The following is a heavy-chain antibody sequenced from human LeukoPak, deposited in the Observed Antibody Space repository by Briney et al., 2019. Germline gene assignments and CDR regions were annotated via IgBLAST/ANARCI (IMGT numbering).Heavy chain of an antibody. CDR2: TKQHGNEK. CDR3: ARVRGGYYFDY. D-gene: IGHD3-16*01. J-gene: IGHJ4*02. Sequence: PGGSLRLSCAASGFIFSSYWMTWIRQAPGKGLEWVANTKQHGNEKYYVDSVKGRFTISRDNAKNSLHLQMNSLRAEDTAVYYCARVRGGYYFDYWGQGTLVTVSS. V-gene: IGHV3-7*05. CDR1: GFIFSSYW.